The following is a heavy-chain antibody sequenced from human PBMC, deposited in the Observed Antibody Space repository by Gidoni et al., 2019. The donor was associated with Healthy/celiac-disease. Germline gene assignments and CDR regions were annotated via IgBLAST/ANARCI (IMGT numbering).Heavy chain of an antibody. V-gene: IGHV1-2*02. J-gene: IGHJ4*02. CDR3: ARSLGYCSGGSCYDNNY. CDR1: GYTFTGYY. D-gene: IGHD2-15*01. CDR2: INPNRGGT. Sequence: QVQLVPSGAEVKKPGASVKVSCKASGYTFTGYYMHWVRQAPGQGLEWMGWINPNRGGTNYEQKLQGKITMTRDTSISTAYMELSRLRSDDTAVYYCARSLGYCSGGSCYDNNYWGQGTLVTVSA.